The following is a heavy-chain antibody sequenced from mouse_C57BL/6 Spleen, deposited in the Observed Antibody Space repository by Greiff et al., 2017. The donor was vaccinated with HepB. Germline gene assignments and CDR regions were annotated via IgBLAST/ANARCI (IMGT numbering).Heavy chain of an antibody. V-gene: IGHV5-4*01. CDR2: ISDGGSYT. D-gene: IGHD1-1*01. Sequence: EVQLQESGGGLVKPGGSLKLSCAASGFTFSSYAMSWVRQTPEKRLEWVATISDGGSYTYYPDNVKGRFTISRDNAKNNLYLQMSHLKSEDTAMYYCAREGLGSSYWYFDVWGTGTTVTVSS. CDR3: AREGLGSSYWYFDV. CDR1: GFTFSSYA. J-gene: IGHJ1*03.